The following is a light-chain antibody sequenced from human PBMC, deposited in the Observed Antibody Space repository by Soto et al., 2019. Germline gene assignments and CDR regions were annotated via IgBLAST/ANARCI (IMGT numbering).Light chain of an antibody. CDR3: QQRSNWPPT. CDR1: QSISSH. V-gene: IGKV1-39*01. CDR2: GTS. J-gene: IGKJ4*01. Sequence: DIQMTQSPSSLSXSVGDRVIITCRASQSISSHLNWYQQKPGRAPNLLIYGTSNLRSGVPSRFSGSGSETDFTLTISSLQNEDFATYYCQQRSNWPPTFGG.